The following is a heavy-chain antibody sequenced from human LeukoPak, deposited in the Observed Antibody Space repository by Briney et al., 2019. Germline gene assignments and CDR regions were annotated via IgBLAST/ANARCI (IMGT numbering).Heavy chain of an antibody. Sequence: GGSLRLSCAASGFTFSSYAMHWVRQAPGKGLEWVAVLSYDGSNKYYADSVRGRFTISRDNSKNTLYLQMNSLRAEDTAVYYCAREPYDILTGYKGYYYYGIDVWGQGTTVTVSS. V-gene: IGHV3-30*04. CDR3: AREPYDILTGYKGYYYYGIDV. CDR1: GFTFSSYA. D-gene: IGHD3-9*01. J-gene: IGHJ6*02. CDR2: LSYDGSNK.